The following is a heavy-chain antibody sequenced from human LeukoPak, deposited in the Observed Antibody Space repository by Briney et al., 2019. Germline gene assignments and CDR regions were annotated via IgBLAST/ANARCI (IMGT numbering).Heavy chain of an antibody. V-gene: IGHV3-23*01. CDR1: GFTFSSYA. CDR2: ISGSGGST. Sequence: GGSLRLSWAASGFTFSSYAMSWVRQAPGKGQEWVSAISGSGGSTYYADSVKGRFTISRDNSKNTLYLQMNSLRAEDTAVYYCAKQVTTVTIYWFDPWGQGTLVTVSS. CDR3: AKQVTTVTIYWFDP. J-gene: IGHJ5*02. D-gene: IGHD4-17*01.